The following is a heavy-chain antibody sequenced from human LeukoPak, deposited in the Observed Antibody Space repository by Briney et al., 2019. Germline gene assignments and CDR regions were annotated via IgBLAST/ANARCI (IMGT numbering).Heavy chain of an antibody. CDR3: ARSPHSTYYYHGMDV. D-gene: IGHD1-1*01. Sequence: GESLKISCKGSGYSFTSYWIGWVRQMPGKGLEWMGIIYPGDSDTRYSPSFQGQVTISADKSISTAYLQWSSLKASDTAMYYCARSPHSTYYYHGMDVWGQGTTVTVSS. CDR2: IYPGDSDT. V-gene: IGHV5-51*01. CDR1: GYSFTSYW. J-gene: IGHJ6*02.